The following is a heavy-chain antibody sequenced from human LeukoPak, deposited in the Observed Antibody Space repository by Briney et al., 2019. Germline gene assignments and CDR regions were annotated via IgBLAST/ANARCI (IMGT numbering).Heavy chain of an antibody. Sequence: GGSVKVSCKASGYTFTSYDINWVRQATGQGLEWMGWMNPNSGNTGYAQKFQGRVTMTRNTSISTAYMELSSLRSEDTAVYYCARARIAAARGRNWFDPWGQGTLVTVSS. V-gene: IGHV1-8*01. CDR3: ARARIAAARGRNWFDP. D-gene: IGHD6-13*01. CDR1: GYTFTSYD. J-gene: IGHJ5*02. CDR2: MNPNSGNT.